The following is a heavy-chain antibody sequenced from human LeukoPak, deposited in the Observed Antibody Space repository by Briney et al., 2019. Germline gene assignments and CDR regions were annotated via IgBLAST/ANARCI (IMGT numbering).Heavy chain of an antibody. CDR1: GFTFSRYW. D-gene: IGHD3-10*01. CDR2: ISPDGSTT. Sequence: PGGSLRLSCAASGFTFSRYWMHWVRQAPGKGLMWVSRISPDGSTTLYADSVKGRFTISGDNAKNTLYLQMNSLGAEDTAVYYCAKFSGGVAWGQGTLVTVSS. CDR3: AKFSGGVA. V-gene: IGHV3-74*03. J-gene: IGHJ5*02.